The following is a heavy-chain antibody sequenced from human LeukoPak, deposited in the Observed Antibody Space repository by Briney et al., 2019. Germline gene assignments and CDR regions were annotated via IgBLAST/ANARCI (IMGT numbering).Heavy chain of an antibody. V-gene: IGHV3-23*01. J-gene: IGHJ4*02. CDR1: GFIFSTYA. CDR2: ISGSGGST. D-gene: IGHD3-22*01. Sequence: GGSLSLFCAPSGFIFSTYAVSCVRQARGKGRECVSAISGSGGSTYYADSVKGRYTISRDNSENTLYLQMDRLRAEETAVYYCAKNGYDSSGYLYFDYWGQGTLVTVSS. CDR3: AKNGYDSSGYLYFDY.